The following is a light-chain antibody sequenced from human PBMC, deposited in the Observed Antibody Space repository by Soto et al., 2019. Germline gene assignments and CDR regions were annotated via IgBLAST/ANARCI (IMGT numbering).Light chain of an antibody. CDR2: DAT. CDR3: QQYHSLPHT. V-gene: IGKV1-33*01. CDR1: QDINNS. J-gene: IGKJ2*01. Sequence: DIQMTQSPPSLSASVGDRVTITCQADQDINNSLNWYQPRPGKAPDLLIYDATNLETGVPPRFRGTGSGTDFTLTISSLQPEDFATYHCQQYHSLPHTFGQGTKLE.